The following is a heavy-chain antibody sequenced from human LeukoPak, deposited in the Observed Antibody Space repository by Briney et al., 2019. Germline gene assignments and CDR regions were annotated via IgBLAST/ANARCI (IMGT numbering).Heavy chain of an antibody. Sequence: GGSLRLSCAASGFTFSSYSMNWVRQAPGKGLEWVSYISSSSSTIYYADSVKGRFTISRDNAKNSLYLQMNSLRAEDTAVYYCAREYDYVWGSYRPNREFDYWGQGTLVTVSS. J-gene: IGHJ4*02. CDR1: GFTFSSYS. V-gene: IGHV3-48*04. D-gene: IGHD3-16*02. CDR3: AREYDYVWGSYRPNREFDY. CDR2: ISSSSSTI.